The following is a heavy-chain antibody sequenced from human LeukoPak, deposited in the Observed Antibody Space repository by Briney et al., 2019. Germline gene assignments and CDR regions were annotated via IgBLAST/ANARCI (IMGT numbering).Heavy chain of an antibody. CDR2: ISGSGGST. CDR1: GFTFSSYA. D-gene: IGHD6-13*01. Sequence: PGRSLRLSCAASGFTFSSYAMSWVRQAPGKGLEWVSAISGSGGSTYYADSVKGRFTTSRDNSKNTLYLQMNSLRAEDTAVYYCAKDQRDSSSWPDDAFDIWGQGTMVTVSS. V-gene: IGHV3-23*01. J-gene: IGHJ3*02. CDR3: AKDQRDSSSWPDDAFDI.